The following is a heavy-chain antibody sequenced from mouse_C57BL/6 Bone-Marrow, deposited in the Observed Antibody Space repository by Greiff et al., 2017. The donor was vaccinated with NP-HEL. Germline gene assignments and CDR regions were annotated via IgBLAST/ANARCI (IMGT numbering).Heavy chain of an antibody. CDR2: IRNKANGYTT. V-gene: IGHV7-3*01. J-gene: IGHJ4*01. D-gene: IGHD2-2*01. CDR3: ARYLGGYVYYAMDY. CDR1: GFTFTDYY. Sequence: DVMLVESGGGLVQPGGSLSLSCAASGFTFTDYYMSWVRQPPGKALEWLGFIRNKANGYTTEYSASVKGRFTISRDNSQSIRYLQMNALRAEDSATYYCARYLGGYVYYAMDYWGQGTSVTVSS.